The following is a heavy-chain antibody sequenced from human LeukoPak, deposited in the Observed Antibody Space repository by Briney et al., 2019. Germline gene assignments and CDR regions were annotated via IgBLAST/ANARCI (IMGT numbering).Heavy chain of an antibody. CDR2: IIPIFGTA. D-gene: IGHD3-9*01. CDR1: GGTFSSYA. J-gene: IGHJ3*02. V-gene: IGHV1-69*05. Sequence: ASVKVSCKASGGTFSSYAISWVRQAPGQGLEWMGGIIPIFGTANYAQKFQGRVTITTDESTSTAYMELSSLRSEDTAVYYCASPNYDILTGYYSSAFDIWGQGTMVTVSS. CDR3: ASPNYDILTGYYSSAFDI.